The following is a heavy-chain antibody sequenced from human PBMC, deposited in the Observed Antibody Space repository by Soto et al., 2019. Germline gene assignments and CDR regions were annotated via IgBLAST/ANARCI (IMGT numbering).Heavy chain of an antibody. CDR2: ISSSSNTI. J-gene: IGHJ4*02. D-gene: IGHD3-3*01. CDR1: GFTFSTSS. V-gene: IGHV3-48*02. CDR3: ARVIWSGYLTSDY. Sequence: ESGGGLGQPGGSLRLSCVVSGFTFSTSSMNWVRQAPGKGLEWVSYISSSSNTIYADSVKGRFTISRDNAKNSLYLQMNSLRDEDTAVYYCARVIWSGYLTSDYWGQGTLVTVSS.